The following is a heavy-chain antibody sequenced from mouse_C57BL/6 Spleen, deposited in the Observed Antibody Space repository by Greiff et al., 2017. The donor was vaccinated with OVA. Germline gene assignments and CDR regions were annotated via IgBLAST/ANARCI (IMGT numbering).Heavy chain of an antibody. Sequence: QVQLQQPGAELVKPGASVKLSCKASGYTFTSYWMHWVKQRPGQGLEWIGMIHPNSGSTNYNEKFKIKATLTVDKSSSTAYMQLSSLTSEDSAVYYCARRVYDYDYFDYWGQGTTLTVSS. CDR3: ARRVYDYDYFDY. V-gene: IGHV1-64*01. J-gene: IGHJ2*01. CDR2: IHPNSGST. D-gene: IGHD2-4*01. CDR1: GYTFTSYW.